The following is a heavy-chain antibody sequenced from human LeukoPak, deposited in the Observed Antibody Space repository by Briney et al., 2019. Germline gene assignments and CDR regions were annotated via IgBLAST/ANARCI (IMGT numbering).Heavy chain of an antibody. D-gene: IGHD5-18*01. CDR3: ARARYSYTGIIDY. Sequence: PGGSLRLSCAASGFTFTDYWMHWVRQAPGKGLVWVSRINTDGTSTKYAESVKGRITISRDNARNTVYLQMNSPRAEDTAVYYCARARYSYTGIIDYWGQGTLVTVSS. CDR2: INTDGTST. V-gene: IGHV3-74*01. CDR1: GFTFTDYW. J-gene: IGHJ4*02.